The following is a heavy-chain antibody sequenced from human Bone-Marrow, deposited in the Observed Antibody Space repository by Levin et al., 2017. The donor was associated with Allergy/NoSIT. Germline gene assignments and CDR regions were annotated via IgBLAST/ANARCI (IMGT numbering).Heavy chain of an antibody. J-gene: IGHJ5*02. CDR2: MNPNSGNT. D-gene: IGHD6-19*01. Sequence: PGGSLRLSCKASGYTFTSYDINWVRQATGQGLEWMGWMNPNSGNTGYAQKFQGRVTMTRNTSISTAYMELSSLRSEDTAVYYCARSASPIAQWLAPDNWFDPWGQGTLVTVSS. CDR1: GYTFTSYD. V-gene: IGHV1-8*01. CDR3: ARSASPIAQWLAPDNWFDP.